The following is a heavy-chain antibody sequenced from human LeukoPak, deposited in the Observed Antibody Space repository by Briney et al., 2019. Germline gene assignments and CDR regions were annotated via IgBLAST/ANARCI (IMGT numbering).Heavy chain of an antibody. CDR1: GGSISSYY. CDR2: ICYSGST. D-gene: IGHD2-15*01. Sequence: SETVSLTCTVSGGSISSYYWSWSRQPPGKGLGWIGYICYSGSTNYNPSLKSRVTISVDTSKNQFSLKLSSVTTADTAVYYCARDNLLGYCSGGSCSWDNHYGMDVGGRENGDTVSS. J-gene: IGHJ6*04. CDR3: ARDNLLGYCSGGSCSWDNHYGMDV. V-gene: IGHV4-59*01.